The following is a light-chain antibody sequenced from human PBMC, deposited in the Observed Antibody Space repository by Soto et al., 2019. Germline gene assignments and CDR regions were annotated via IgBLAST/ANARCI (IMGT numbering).Light chain of an antibody. CDR3: SSYTSTSTLYV. V-gene: IGLV2-14*01. Sequence: QSALTQPASLSGSPGQSITISCAGTSSDVGGYKYVSWYQQNPGKAPKLIIYEVSSRPSGVSNRFSGSKSGNTASLTISGLQAEDEADYYCSSYTSTSTLYVFGSGTKVTVL. J-gene: IGLJ1*01. CDR2: EVS. CDR1: SSDVGGYKY.